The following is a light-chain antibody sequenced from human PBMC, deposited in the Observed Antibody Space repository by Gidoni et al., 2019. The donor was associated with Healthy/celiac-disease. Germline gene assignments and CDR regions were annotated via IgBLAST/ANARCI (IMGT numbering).Light chain of an antibody. Sequence: GDRVTITCRASQSISSYLNWYQQKPGKAPKLLIYAASILQSGVPSRFSGSGSGTDFTLTISSLQPEDSATYYCKQSYSTPRTFGHGTKVEIK. J-gene: IGKJ1*01. V-gene: IGKV1-39*01. CDR3: KQSYSTPRT. CDR2: AAS. CDR1: QSISSY.